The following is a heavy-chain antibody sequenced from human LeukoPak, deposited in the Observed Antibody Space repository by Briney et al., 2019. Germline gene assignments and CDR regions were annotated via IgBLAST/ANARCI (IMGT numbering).Heavy chain of an antibody. CDR2: IRYDGSNK. J-gene: IGHJ5*02. D-gene: IGHD3-10*01. CDR1: GFTFSSYG. V-gene: IGHV3-30*02. Sequence: GSLRLSCAASGFTFSSYGMHWVRQAPGKGLEWVAFIRYDGSNKYYADSVKGRFTISRDNSKNTLYLQMNSLRAEDTAVYYCARVYYYGSGSYYNVWFDPWGQGTLVTVSS. CDR3: ARVYYYGSGSYYNVWFDP.